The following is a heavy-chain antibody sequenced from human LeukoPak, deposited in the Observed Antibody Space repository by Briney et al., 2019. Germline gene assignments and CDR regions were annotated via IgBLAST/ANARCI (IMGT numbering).Heavy chain of an antibody. V-gene: IGHV3-23*01. J-gene: IGHJ3*02. CDR2: ISGSGGST. CDR1: GFTFSSYA. Sequence: GGSLRLSCAASGFTFSSYAMSWVRQAPGKGLEWVSAISGSGGSTYYADSVKGRFTISRDNSKNTLYLQMNSLRAEDTAVYYCARVMGDYYASGAPRAFDIWGQGTMVTVSS. D-gene: IGHD3-22*01. CDR3: ARVMGDYYASGAPRAFDI.